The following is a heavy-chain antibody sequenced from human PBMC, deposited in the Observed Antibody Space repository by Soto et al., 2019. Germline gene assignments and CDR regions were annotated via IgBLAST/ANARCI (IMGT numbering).Heavy chain of an antibody. CDR3: SRVDPGETSPFDH. V-gene: IGHV1-46*03. CDR2: INPFDGSR. Sequence: QVELVQSVAEVKKPGASVKVSCKASGYIFTSYYLHWVRQAPGQGLEWMGWINPFDGSRMFAQSFHGRVTFTRDTSTSTVYMELSGLRSDDTAVYYCSRVDPGETSPFDHWGQGTLVTVSS. D-gene: IGHD3-10*01. CDR1: GYIFTSYY. J-gene: IGHJ4*02.